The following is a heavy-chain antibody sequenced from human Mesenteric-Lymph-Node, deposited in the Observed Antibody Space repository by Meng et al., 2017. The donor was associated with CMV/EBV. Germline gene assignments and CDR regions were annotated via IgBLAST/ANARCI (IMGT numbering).Heavy chain of an antibody. Sequence: GGSLRLSCAASGFTFSRFAMYWVRQAPGKGLECVAVISFNGNDKYYADPMKGRFTISRDNSKNRLYLQMNSLRPEDTAMYYCARGGQEYQMPHGGWFDPWGQGTLVTVSS. V-gene: IGHV3-30-3*01. CDR3: ARGGQEYQMPHGGWFDP. CDR2: ISFNGNDK. D-gene: IGHD6-6*01. J-gene: IGHJ5*02. CDR1: GFTFSRFA.